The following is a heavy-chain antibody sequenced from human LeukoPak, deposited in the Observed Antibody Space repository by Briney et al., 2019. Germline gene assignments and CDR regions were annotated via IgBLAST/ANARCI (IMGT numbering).Heavy chain of an antibody. CDR1: GFTFDDYG. Sequence: GGSLRLSCAASGFTFDDYGMSWVRQAPGKGLEWVSGINWNGGSTGYADSVKGRFTISRDNAKNSLYLQMNSLRAEDTALYYCARDSYYYDSSGNWPWNWFDPWGQGTLVTVSS. CDR2: INWNGGST. V-gene: IGHV3-20*04. CDR3: ARDSYYYDSSGNWPWNWFDP. D-gene: IGHD3-22*01. J-gene: IGHJ5*02.